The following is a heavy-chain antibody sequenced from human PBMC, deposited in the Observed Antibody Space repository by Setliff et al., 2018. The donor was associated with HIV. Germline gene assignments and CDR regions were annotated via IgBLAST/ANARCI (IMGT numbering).Heavy chain of an antibody. J-gene: IGHJ2*01. V-gene: IGHV4-39*07. CDR3: SRGPPFDR. CDR2: VYYSGSI. CDR1: GGSVSSSTTYY. Sequence: SETLSLTCTVSGGSVSSSTTYYWGWIRQPPGKGLEWIGCVYYSGSIDYNPSLKSRVTVSVDTSQNQFSLKLTSVTAADTATYFCSRGPPFDRWGRGTLVTVSS.